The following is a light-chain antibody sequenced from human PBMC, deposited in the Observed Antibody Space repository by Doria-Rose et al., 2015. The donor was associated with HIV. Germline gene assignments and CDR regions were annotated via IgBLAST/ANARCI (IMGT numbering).Light chain of an antibody. J-gene: IGKJ1*01. Sequence: DIQVTQSPSTLSASVGDRVTITCRASQSISNWLAWYQQKPVQAPKLLIYEASTLQSGVPSRFRGSGSGTEFTLTINSLQPDDFASYYCQHFDKYFSWTFGHGTKVDIK. CDR1: QSISNW. CDR3: QHFDKYFSWT. V-gene: IGKV1-5*03. CDR2: EAS.